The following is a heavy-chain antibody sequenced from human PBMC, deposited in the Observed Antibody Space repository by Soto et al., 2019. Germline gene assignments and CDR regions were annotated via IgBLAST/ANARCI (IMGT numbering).Heavy chain of an antibody. CDR1: GGSISSGGHY. J-gene: IGHJ3*02. CDR2: IYYSGST. CDR3: ARGVYYYGSDIRPAGGFDI. D-gene: IGHD3-10*01. Sequence: PSETLSLTCTVSGGSISSGGHYWNWIRQHPGKGLEWIGHIYYSGSTYYNPSLKSRLTISVDTSKNQFSLKLTSVTAADTAVYFCARGVYYYGSDIRPAGGFDIWGQGTMVTVS. V-gene: IGHV4-31*03.